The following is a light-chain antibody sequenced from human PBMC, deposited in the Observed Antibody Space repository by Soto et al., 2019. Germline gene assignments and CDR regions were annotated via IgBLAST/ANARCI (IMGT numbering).Light chain of an antibody. Sequence: EIVLTQSPATLSLSPGERATLSCRASQSIRSYLAWYQQKPDQAPRILIYDASNRATGIPARFSGSGSGTDCTLTISGLQPEDFAVYCCHRRSTWPCTFGPGTKVDIK. CDR2: DAS. CDR1: QSIRSY. CDR3: HRRSTWPCT. V-gene: IGKV3-11*01. J-gene: IGKJ3*01.